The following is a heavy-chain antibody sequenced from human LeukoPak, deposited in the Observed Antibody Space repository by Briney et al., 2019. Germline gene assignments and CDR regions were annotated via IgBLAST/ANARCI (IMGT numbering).Heavy chain of an antibody. CDR1: TGTFNKYA. Sequence: SVKVSCKASTGTFNKYAIKWVRQAPGQGFEWMGGIIPPFGTENYPQKFQGRVTITTDEVTNTAYMELRSLRSDDTAVYYCARDLPPYSTSEAFDIWGQGTMVTVSS. J-gene: IGHJ3*02. D-gene: IGHD6-13*01. V-gene: IGHV1-69*05. CDR2: IIPPFGTE. CDR3: ARDLPPYSTSEAFDI.